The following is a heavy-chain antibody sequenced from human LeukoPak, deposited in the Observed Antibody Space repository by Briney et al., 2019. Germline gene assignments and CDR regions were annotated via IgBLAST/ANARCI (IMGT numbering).Heavy chain of an antibody. J-gene: IGHJ6*02. CDR1: GFTFSTFA. CDR3: ARVYYYDSSGPYYYYGMDV. Sequence: PGRSLRLSCAAAGFTFSTFAMSWVRQPPGKGLERVSVMSGSGGRGTYYADSVKGRFTISRDNSKNTLYLQMNSLRAEDTTVYYCARVYYYDSSGPYYYYGMDVWGQGTTVTVSS. CDR2: MSGSGGRGT. D-gene: IGHD3-22*01. V-gene: IGHV3-23*01.